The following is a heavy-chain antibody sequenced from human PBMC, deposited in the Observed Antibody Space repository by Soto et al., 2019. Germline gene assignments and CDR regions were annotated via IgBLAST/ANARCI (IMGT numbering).Heavy chain of an antibody. D-gene: IGHD3-10*01. Sequence: QVQLVESGGGVVQPGRSLRLSCAASGFTFSSYGMHWVRQAPGKGLEWVAVISYDGSNKYYADSVKGRFTISRDNSKNTLYLQMNSLRAEDTAVYYCAKALGGVPDYWCQGTLVTVSS. V-gene: IGHV3-30*18. CDR2: ISYDGSNK. CDR1: GFTFSSYG. J-gene: IGHJ4*02. CDR3: AKALGGVPDY.